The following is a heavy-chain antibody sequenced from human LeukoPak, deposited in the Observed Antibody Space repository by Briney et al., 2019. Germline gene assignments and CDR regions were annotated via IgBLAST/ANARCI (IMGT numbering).Heavy chain of an antibody. V-gene: IGHV4-34*01. D-gene: IGHD3-9*01. CDR2: INHSGST. CDR1: GGSFSGYY. Sequence: SETLSLTCAVYGGSFSGYYWSWIRQPPGKGLEWIGEINHSGSTNYNPSLQSRVTISVDTSKNQFSLKLSSVTAADTAVYYCARGLGRWILTGYYPFYFDYWGQGTLVTVSS. J-gene: IGHJ4*02. CDR3: ARGLGRWILTGYYPFYFDY.